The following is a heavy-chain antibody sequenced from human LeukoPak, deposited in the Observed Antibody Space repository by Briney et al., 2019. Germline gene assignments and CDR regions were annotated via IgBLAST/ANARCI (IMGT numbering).Heavy chain of an antibody. CDR1: GYTFTDYY. V-gene: IGHV1-2*02. Sequence: SVKVSCKASGYTFTDYYIHWVRQAPGQGLEWMGWINPNSGGTNYAQKFQGRVTMTRDTSISTAYLELSRLRSDDTAVYYCARVADLSWFDPWGQGTLVTVSS. CDR2: INPNSGGT. J-gene: IGHJ5*02. CDR3: ARVADLSWFDP.